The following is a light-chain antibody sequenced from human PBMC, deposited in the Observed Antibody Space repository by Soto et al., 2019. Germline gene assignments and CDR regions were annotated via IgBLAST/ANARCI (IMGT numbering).Light chain of an antibody. CDR2: DAS. CDR1: QSVSSY. CDR3: QQRSNWPLT. J-gene: IGKJ4*01. V-gene: IGKV3-11*01. Sequence: EIVLTQSPATLSLSPGERATLSCRASQSVSSYLLWYQQKPGQAPRLLIYDASSRATGIPDRFSGSGSGTDFTLTISSLEPEDFAVYYCQQRSNWPLTFGGGTKVDIK.